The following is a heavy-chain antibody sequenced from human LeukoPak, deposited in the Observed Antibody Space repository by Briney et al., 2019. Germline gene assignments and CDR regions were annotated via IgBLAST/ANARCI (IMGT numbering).Heavy chain of an antibody. Sequence: GGSLRLSCEVSGFTFSSYHMNWVRQAPGKGLEWVSSIGSSGSYIYYADSLTGRFTISRDNAKNPLYLQMNSLRAEDTAMYYCARRATTERGHSYGLDFWGQGTLVTVSS. CDR1: GFTFSSYH. CDR3: ARRATTERGHSYGLDF. D-gene: IGHD5-18*01. V-gene: IGHV3-21*01. CDR2: IGSSGSYI. J-gene: IGHJ4*02.